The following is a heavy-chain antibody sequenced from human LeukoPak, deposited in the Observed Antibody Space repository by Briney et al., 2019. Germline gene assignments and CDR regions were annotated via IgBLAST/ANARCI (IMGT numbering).Heavy chain of an antibody. V-gene: IGHV5-10-1*01. J-gene: IGHJ4*02. CDR3: ARDAVYCSGGSCHDY. CDR2: IDPSDSYT. Sequence: GESLKISCKGSGYSFTSYWISWVRQMPGKGLEWMGRIDPSDSYTNYSPSFQGHVTISADKSISTAYLQWSSPKASDTAMYYCARDAVYCSGGSCHDYWGQGTLVTVSS. D-gene: IGHD2-15*01. CDR1: GYSFTSYW.